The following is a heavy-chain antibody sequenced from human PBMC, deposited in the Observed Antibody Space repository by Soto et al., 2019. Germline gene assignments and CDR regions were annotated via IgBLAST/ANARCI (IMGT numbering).Heavy chain of an antibody. J-gene: IGHJ4*02. Sequence: GGLRLSCAASGFSFGSYALSWVRQAPGKGLEWVSTISGSDGKTFYADSVKGRFSISRDTSQSTLYLQMNSLRADDTAMYYCARWSYLDYWGQGTRVTVSS. V-gene: IGHV3-23*01. CDR1: GFSFGSYA. CDR2: ISGSDGKT. D-gene: IGHD3-3*01. CDR3: ARWSYLDY.